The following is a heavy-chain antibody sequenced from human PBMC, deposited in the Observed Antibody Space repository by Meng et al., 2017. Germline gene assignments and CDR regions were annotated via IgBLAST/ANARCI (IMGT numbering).Heavy chain of an antibody. CDR3: ARVGSFLRDY. J-gene: IGHJ4*02. D-gene: IGHD2/OR15-2a*01. CDR1: GGSFSGYY. CDR2: INHSGST. Sequence: QVRLQQWGAGLLKPSEPLSLTCAVYGGSFSGYYWSWIRQPPGKGLEWIGEINHSGSTNYNPSLKSRVTISVDTSKNQFSLKLSSVTAADTAVYYCARVGSFLRDYWGQGTLVTVSS. V-gene: IGHV4-34*01.